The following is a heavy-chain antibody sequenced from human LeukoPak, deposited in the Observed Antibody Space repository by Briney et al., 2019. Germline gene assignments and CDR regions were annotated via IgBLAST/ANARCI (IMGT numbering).Heavy chain of an antibody. J-gene: IGHJ5*02. CDR3: ARQDYWGWFAP. CDR2: IYPDGST. D-gene: IGHD3-16*01. CDR1: GTSITNYY. Sequence: PSETLSLTCTVSGTSITNYYWAWIRQTPGKGLEWIGYIYPDGSTKYHPSLKSRGAISVDTSNNQFTLKVTSMTAADTAVYYCARQDYWGWFAPWGQGTLVIVSS. V-gene: IGHV4-4*09.